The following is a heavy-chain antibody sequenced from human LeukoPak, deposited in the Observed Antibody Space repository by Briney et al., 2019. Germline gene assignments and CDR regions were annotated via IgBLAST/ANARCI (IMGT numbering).Heavy chain of an antibody. CDR1: GVSISSSNSY. J-gene: IGHJ3*02. V-gene: IGHV4-39*07. D-gene: IGHD1-26*01. CDR2: INHSGST. CDR3: ARGPFSGSYSGAFDI. Sequence: SETLSLTCTVSGVSISSSNSYWGWIRQPPGKGLEWIGEINHSGSTNYNPSLKSRVTISVDTSKNQFSLKLSSVTAADTAVYYCARGPFSGSYSGAFDIWGQGTMVTVTS.